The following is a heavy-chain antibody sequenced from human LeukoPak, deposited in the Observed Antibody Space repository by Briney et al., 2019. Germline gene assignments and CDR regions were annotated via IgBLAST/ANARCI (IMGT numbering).Heavy chain of an antibody. CDR1: NGSISNYY. CDR3: ARRGAVYGGNDFDY. Sequence: SETLSLTCTVSNGSISNYYRSWIRQTTGKGLEWIGFIYYSGSTNYNPSLKSRVTMSVDTSKNQFSLKLSSVTASDTAVYYCARRGAVYGGNDFDYWGQGTLVTVSS. CDR2: IYYSGST. J-gene: IGHJ4*02. V-gene: IGHV4-59*08. D-gene: IGHD4-23*01.